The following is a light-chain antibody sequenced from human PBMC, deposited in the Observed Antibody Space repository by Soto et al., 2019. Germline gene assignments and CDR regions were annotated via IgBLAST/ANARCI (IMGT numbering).Light chain of an antibody. J-gene: IGLJ1*01. Sequence: QSVLTQPASVSGSPGQSITISCTGTVGLVSWYQQHPGEVPKLMIFDVTNRPSGVPDRFSGSKSGNTASLTISGLHPEDEADYYCCSYKGRHTYVFGIGTKVTVL. V-gene: IGLV2-14*03. CDR1: VGL. CDR3: CSYKGRHTYV. CDR2: DVT.